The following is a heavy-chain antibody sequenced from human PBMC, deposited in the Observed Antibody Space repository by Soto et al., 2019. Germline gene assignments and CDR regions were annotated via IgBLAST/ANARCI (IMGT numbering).Heavy chain of an antibody. CDR1: GGTFSSYA. V-gene: IGHV1-69*06. J-gene: IGHJ4*02. CDR2: IIPIFGTA. CDR3: AREDLYSSSHTG. Sequence: GXSVKVSCKASGGTFSSYAISWVRQAPGQGLEWMGGIIPIFGTANYAQKFQGRVTITADKSTSTAYMELSSLRSEDTAVYYCAREDLYSSSHTGWGQGTLVTVSS. D-gene: IGHD6-13*01.